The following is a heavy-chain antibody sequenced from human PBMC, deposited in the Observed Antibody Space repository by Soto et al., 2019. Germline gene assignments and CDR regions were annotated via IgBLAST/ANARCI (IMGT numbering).Heavy chain of an antibody. D-gene: IGHD3-10*01. J-gene: IGHJ4*02. CDR3: AHGTLYYLTPIFDY. CDR2: IYWDDDK. CDR1: GFSLSTSGVG. V-gene: IGHV2-5*02. Sequence: SGPTLVNPTQTLTLTCTFSGFSLSTSGVGVGWIRQPPGKALEWLALIYWDDDKRYSPSLKSRLTITKDTSKNQVVLTMTNMDPVDTATYYWAHGTLYYLTPIFDYWGQGTLVTVSS.